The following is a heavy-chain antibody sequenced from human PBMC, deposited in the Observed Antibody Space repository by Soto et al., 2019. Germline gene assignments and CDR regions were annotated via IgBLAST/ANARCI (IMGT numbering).Heavy chain of an antibody. V-gene: IGHV2-5*02. CDR2: IYWDDDE. D-gene: IGHD3-10*01. CDR3: AHRPRGFSYYFDY. J-gene: IGHJ4*02. CDR1: GFSLTTRGVG. Sequence: QITLKESGPTLVKPTQTLTLTCTFSGFSLTTRGVGVSRIRQRLGKALEWLALIYWDDDEGYSPSLKSRLTITRDTSKNQVVLTMTNMDHEDTATYYCAHRPRGFSYYFDYWGQGTLVTVSS.